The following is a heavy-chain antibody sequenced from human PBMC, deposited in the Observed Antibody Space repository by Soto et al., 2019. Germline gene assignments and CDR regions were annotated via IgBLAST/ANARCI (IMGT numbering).Heavy chain of an antibody. CDR2: NYYSGTT. CDR3: AASCVACGGFNYYGMDV. CDR1: GGSISSGGYY. D-gene: IGHD2-21*01. J-gene: IGHJ6*02. Sequence: QVQLQESGPGLVKPSQTLSLTCTVSGGSISSGGYYWYWIRQHPGKGLEWSGYNYYSGTTYYNPSLKSRVTISVDTSKNQFSLKLSSVTDADTAVYYCAASCVACGGFNYYGMDVWGQGTTVTVSS. V-gene: IGHV4-31*03.